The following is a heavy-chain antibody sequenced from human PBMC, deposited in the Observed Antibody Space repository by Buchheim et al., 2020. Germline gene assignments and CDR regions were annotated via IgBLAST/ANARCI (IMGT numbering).Heavy chain of an antibody. Sequence: EVQLLESGGGLVQPGGSLRLSCAASGFTFSSYAMSWVRQAPGKGLEWVSAISGSGGSTYYADSVKGRFTISRDNYKKTLYLQMNSLRAEDTAVYYCAKDRAAMQWLVPVWFDPWGQGTL. CDR3: AKDRAAMQWLVPVWFDP. CDR2: ISGSGGST. V-gene: IGHV3-23*01. CDR1: GFTFSSYA. J-gene: IGHJ5*02. D-gene: IGHD6-19*01.